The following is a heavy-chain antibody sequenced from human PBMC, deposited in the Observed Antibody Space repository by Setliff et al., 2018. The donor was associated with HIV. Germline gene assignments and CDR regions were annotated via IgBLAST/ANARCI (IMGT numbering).Heavy chain of an antibody. D-gene: IGHD6-6*01. CDR3: ALTPYSSSSLSY. Sequence: GGSLRLSCAASGFTFSSYWMHWVRQAPGKGLVWVSRINSDGSSTSYADSVKGRFTISRDNAKSTLYLQMNSLRAEDTAVYYCALTPYSSSSLSYWGQGNLVTVSS. CDR1: GFTFSSYW. CDR2: INSDGSST. V-gene: IGHV3-74*01. J-gene: IGHJ4*02.